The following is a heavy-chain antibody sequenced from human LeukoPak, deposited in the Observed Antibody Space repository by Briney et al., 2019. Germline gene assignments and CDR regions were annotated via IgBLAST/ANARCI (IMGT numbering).Heavy chain of an antibody. J-gene: IGHJ4*02. Sequence: GGSLRLSCAVSGFTFSSYWMGWVRQAPGKRLEWVANMNIDGSEKYYADSVKGRFTISRDNARNSVYLQMNSLRVEDTAVYYCARDPVEWVLLLDYWGQGTLVTVSS. CDR2: MNIDGSEK. D-gene: IGHD1-26*01. CDR3: ARDPVEWVLLLDY. V-gene: IGHV3-7*01. CDR1: GFTFSSYW.